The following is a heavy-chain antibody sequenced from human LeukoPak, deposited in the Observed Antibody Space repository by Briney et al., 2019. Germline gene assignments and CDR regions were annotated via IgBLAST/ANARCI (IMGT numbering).Heavy chain of an antibody. V-gene: IGHV3-30*04. CDR1: GFTFSGYT. CDR3: ARARSIVGVSPFQQ. J-gene: IGHJ1*01. D-gene: IGHD1-26*01. Sequence: GGSLRHSCAASGFTFSGYTMHWVRHAPGKGLEWVAFISSDGGYKSHADSVKGRCTISRDNSKNTLYLQMNSLRTEDTAVYYCARARSIVGVSPFQQWGQGTLVTVSS. CDR2: ISSDGGYK.